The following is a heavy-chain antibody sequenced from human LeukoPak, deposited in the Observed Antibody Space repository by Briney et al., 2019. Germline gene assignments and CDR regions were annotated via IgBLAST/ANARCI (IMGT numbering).Heavy chain of an antibody. CDR1: GYTFTGYY. J-gene: IGHJ4*02. V-gene: IGHV1-2*02. CDR2: INPNSGGT. Sequence: ASVKVSCKASGYTFTGYYMHWVRQVPGQGLEWVGWINPNSGGTNYAQKFQGRVTMTRDTSISTAYMELSRLRSDDTAVYYCARPIRYSSGWYGYWGQGTLVTVSS. D-gene: IGHD6-19*01. CDR3: ARPIRYSSGWYGY.